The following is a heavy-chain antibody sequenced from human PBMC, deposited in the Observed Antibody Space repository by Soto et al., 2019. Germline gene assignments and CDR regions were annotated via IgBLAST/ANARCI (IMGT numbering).Heavy chain of an antibody. V-gene: IGHV2-26*01. CDR3: ARSHRSTIAADMDV. CDR2: IFSNDEK. Sequence: QVTLKESGPVLVNPTETLTLTCTVSGFSLSNARMGVSWIRQPPGKALEWLAHIFSNDEKSYSTSLKSRLTISKDTSKSQVVLTMTNMHPVDTATYYCARSHRSTIAADMDVWGKGTTVTVSS. CDR1: GFSLSNARMG. J-gene: IGHJ6*04. D-gene: IGHD6-25*01.